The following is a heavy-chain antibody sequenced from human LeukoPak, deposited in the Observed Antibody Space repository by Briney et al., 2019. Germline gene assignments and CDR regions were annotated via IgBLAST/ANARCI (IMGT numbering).Heavy chain of an antibody. CDR2: INPNSGGT. CDR3: ATTPLTYPFMDY. Sequence: ASVKVSCKASGYTFTGYYMHWVRQAPGQGLEWMGWINPNSGGTNYAQKFQGRVTMTRDTSISTAYMELSRLRSDDTAVYYCATTPLTYPFMDYWGQGTLVTVSS. J-gene: IGHJ4*02. D-gene: IGHD2-21*01. CDR1: GYTFTGYY. V-gene: IGHV1-2*02.